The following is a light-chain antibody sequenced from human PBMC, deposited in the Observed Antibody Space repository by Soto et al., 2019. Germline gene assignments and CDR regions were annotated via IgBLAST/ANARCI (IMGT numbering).Light chain of an antibody. J-gene: IGLJ2*01. CDR2: DVS. CDR1: TSDVGGYNY. V-gene: IGLV2-14*01. CDR3: RSYSGSSFVL. Sequence: QSALTQPASVAGSPGQAITISCTGTTSDVGGYNYVSWYQQHPGKAPKLMIYDVSNWPSGIPSRFSGSKAGNTASLTISGIRPEDGAEHCCRSYSGSSFVLFGGGAKRTVL.